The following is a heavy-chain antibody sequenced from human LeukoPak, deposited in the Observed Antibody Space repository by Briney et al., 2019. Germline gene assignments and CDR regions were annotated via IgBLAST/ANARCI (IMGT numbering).Heavy chain of an antibody. CDR1: GFTVSSNY. CDR2: IYSGGST. D-gene: IGHD3-9*01. CDR3: ARATYYDILTGYLYYYYGMDV. J-gene: IGHJ6*04. V-gene: IGHV3-53*05. Sequence: GGSLRLSCAASGFTVSSNYMSWVRQAPGKGLEWVSVIYSGGSTYYADSVKGRFTISRDNSKNTLYLQMNSLRAEDTAVYYCARATYYDILTGYLYYYYGMDVWGKGTTVTVSS.